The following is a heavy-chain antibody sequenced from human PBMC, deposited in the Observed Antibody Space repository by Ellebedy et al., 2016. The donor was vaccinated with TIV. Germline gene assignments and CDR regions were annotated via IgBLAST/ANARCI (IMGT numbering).Heavy chain of an antibody. CDR3: ARGQGRRKATDY. CDR2: INPNSGGT. V-gene: IGHV1-18*01. CDR1: SYTFTTYG. D-gene: IGHD5-12*01. J-gene: IGHJ4*02. Sequence: ASVKVSXKTSSYTFTTYGISWVRQAPGQGLEWMGWINPNSGGTNYAQKFQGRVTMTTDTSTSTAYMELRSLRSDDTAVYYCARGQGRRKATDYWGQGTLVTVSS.